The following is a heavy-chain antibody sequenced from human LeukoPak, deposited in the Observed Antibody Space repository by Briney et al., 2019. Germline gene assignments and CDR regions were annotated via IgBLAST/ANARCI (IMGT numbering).Heavy chain of an antibody. CDR2: IIPIFGTA. CDR1: GGTFSSYA. V-gene: IGHV1-69*05. Sequence: SVKVSCKASGGTFSSYAISWVRQAPGQGLEWMGGIIPIFGTANYAQKFQGRVTMTTDTPTSTVYMELRSLRSDDTAVYYCARDPYGDYRALDYWGQGTLVTVSS. CDR3: ARDPYGDYRALDY. J-gene: IGHJ4*02. D-gene: IGHD4-17*01.